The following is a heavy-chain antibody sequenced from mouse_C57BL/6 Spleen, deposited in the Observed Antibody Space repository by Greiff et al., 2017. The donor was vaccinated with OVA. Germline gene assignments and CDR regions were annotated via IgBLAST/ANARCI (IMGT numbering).Heavy chain of an antibody. J-gene: IGHJ2*01. V-gene: IGHV5-4*03. CDR3: ARVYYSNYVDY. CDR1: GFTFSSYA. Sequence: EVKVVESGGGLVKPGGSLKLSCAASGFTFSSYAMSWVRQTPEKRLEWVATISDGGSYTYYPANVQGRFTISRDNAKNNLYLQMSHLKSEDTAMYYCARVYYSNYVDYWGQGTTLTVAS. CDR2: ISDGGSYT. D-gene: IGHD2-5*01.